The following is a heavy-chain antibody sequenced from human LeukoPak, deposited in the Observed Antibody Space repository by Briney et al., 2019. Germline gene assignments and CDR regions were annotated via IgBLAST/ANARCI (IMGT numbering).Heavy chain of an antibody. Sequence: GGSLRLSCAASGFTFSSYTMNWVRQAPGKGLEWVSSISSSSSYVYYADSLKGRFTISRDNAKSSLYLQMNSLRAEDTAVYYCARDRNPGDGYNEFDYWGQGTLVTVSS. V-gene: IGHV3-21*01. CDR3: ARDRNPGDGYNEFDY. CDR1: GFTFSSYT. CDR2: ISSSSSYV. D-gene: IGHD5-24*01. J-gene: IGHJ4*02.